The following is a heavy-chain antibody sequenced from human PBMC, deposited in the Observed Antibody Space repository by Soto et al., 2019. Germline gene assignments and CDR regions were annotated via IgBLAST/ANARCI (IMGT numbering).Heavy chain of an antibody. CDR2: IYHSGST. Sequence: SQTLSLTCALSGGSISSGGYPWSWIRQPPGKGLEWIGYIYHSGSTYYNPSLKSRVTISVDRSKNQFSLKLSSVTAADTAVYYCARAVLYSVWCDPWGQGTLGTVSS. CDR3: ARAVLYSVWCDP. J-gene: IGHJ5*02. CDR1: GGSISSGGYP. D-gene: IGHD2-8*01. V-gene: IGHV4-30-2*01.